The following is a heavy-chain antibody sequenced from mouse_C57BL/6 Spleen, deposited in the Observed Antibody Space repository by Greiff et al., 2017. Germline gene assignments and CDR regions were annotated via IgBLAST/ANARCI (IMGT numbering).Heavy chain of an antibody. Sequence: VQLKESGPELVKPGASVKISCKASGYSFTGYYMYWVKQTPEKSLEWIGEIIPSTGGTTYNQKFKGKATLTVDNSSSTAYMQLKSLTSEDSAVYYSGRRTRSNSDYEEIDYWGQGSTLTVSS. D-gene: IGHD2-5*01. J-gene: IGHJ2*01. CDR3: GRRTRSNSDYEEIDY. CDR2: IIPSTGGT. CDR1: GYSFTGYY. V-gene: IGHV1-42*01.